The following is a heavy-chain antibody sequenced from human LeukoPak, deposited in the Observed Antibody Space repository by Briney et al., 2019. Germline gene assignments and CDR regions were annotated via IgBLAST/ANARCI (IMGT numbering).Heavy chain of an antibody. D-gene: IGHD2-15*01. CDR2: IWYDGSNK. CDR3: ASRHCSGGGCYFAGADPFDY. J-gene: IGHJ4*02. Sequence: GSLRLSCAASGFTFSSYGMHWVRQAPGKRLEWVAVIWYDGSNKYYADSVKGRFTISRDTSKNTLYLQMNSLRAEDTAVYFCASRHCSGGGCYFAGADPFDYWGQGTLVTVSS. V-gene: IGHV3-33*01. CDR1: GFTFSSYG.